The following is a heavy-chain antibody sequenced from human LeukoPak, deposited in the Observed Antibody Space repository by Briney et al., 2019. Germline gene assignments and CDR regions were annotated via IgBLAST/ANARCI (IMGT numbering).Heavy chain of an antibody. Sequence: ASVKVSCKASGYTFTGYYMHWVRQAPGQGLEWMGIINPSGGSTSYAQKFQGRVTMTRDMSTSTVYMELSSLRSEDTAVYYCARDRIRGWQQPLDLGGQGTLVTVSS. V-gene: IGHV1-46*01. CDR3: ARDRIRGWQQPLDL. J-gene: IGHJ5*02. D-gene: IGHD6-13*01. CDR2: INPSGGST. CDR1: GYTFTGYY.